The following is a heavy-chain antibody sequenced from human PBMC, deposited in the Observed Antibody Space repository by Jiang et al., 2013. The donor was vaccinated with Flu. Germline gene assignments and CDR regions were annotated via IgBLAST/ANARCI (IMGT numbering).Heavy chain of an antibody. Sequence: KPTQTLTLTCTFSGFSVSTSGVALGWFRQPPGKALEWLALLYWNDDKRYGPSLKSRLTITEDTSKNQVVLTVTDMDPVDTATYYCARMDSTVTTGYFDYWGQGTLVTVSS. D-gene: IGHD4-11*01. CDR2: LYWNDDK. J-gene: IGHJ4*02. CDR3: ARMDSTVTTGYFDY. V-gene: IGHV2-5*01. CDR1: GFSVSTSGVA.